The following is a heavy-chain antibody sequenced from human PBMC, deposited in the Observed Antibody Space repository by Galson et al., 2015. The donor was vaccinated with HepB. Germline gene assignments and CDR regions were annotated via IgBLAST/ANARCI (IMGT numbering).Heavy chain of an antibody. CDR1: GFTFSSYG. CDR2: ISYDGSNK. Sequence: SLRLSCAASGFTFSSYGMHWIRQAPGKGLEWVAVISYDGSNKYYADSVKGRFTISRDNSKNTLYLQMNSLRAEDTAVYYCAKGIMVREEIDYWGQGTLVTVSS. V-gene: IGHV3-30*18. J-gene: IGHJ4*02. D-gene: IGHD3-10*01. CDR3: AKGIMVREEIDY.